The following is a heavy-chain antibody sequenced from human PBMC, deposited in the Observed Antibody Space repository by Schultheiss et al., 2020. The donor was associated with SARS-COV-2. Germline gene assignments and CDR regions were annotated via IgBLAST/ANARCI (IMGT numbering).Heavy chain of an antibody. J-gene: IGHJ4*02. Sequence: GGSLRLSCAASGFTFSSYSMNWVRQAPGKGLEWVSYISSSGSTIYYADSVKGRFTISRDNAKNSLYLQMNSLRAEDTAVYYCVRDMRPSSYSSGWYFYFDYWGQGTLVTVSS. D-gene: IGHD6-19*01. CDR2: ISSSGSTI. V-gene: IGHV3-48*04. CDR1: GFTFSSYS. CDR3: VRDMRPSSYSSGWYFYFDY.